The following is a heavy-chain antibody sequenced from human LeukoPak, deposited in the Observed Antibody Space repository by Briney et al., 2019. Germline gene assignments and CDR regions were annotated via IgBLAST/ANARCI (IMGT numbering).Heavy chain of an antibody. CDR3: ATNALGDGYNTFGY. V-gene: IGHV4-34*01. Sequence: SETLSLTCAVYGGSFSGYYWSWIRQPPGKGLEWIGEINHSGSTNYNPSLKSRVTISVDTSKNQFSLKLSSVTAADTAVYYCATNALGDGYNTFGYWDQGTLVTISS. CDR2: INHSGST. J-gene: IGHJ4*02. CDR1: GGSFSGYY. D-gene: IGHD5-24*01.